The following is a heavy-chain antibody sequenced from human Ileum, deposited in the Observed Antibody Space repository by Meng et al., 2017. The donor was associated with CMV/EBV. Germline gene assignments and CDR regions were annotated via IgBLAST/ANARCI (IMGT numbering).Heavy chain of an antibody. CDR2: IYWNAEV. Sequence: IPLKESCPTLVKPTQTLTLTCTFSGFSLSTSGVGVGWIRQPPGKALEWLALIYWNAEVRYSPSLKNRLTITQDTSTNQVVLTMTNMDPVDTATYYCAHTVNYDFWTGLFDYWGQGTLVTASS. V-gene: IGHV2-5*01. J-gene: IGHJ4*02. CDR1: GFSLSTSGVG. CDR3: AHTVNYDFWTGLFDY. D-gene: IGHD3-3*01.